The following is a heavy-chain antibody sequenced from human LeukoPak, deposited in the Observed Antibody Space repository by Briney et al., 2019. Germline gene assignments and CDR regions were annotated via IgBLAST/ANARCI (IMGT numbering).Heavy chain of an antibody. Sequence: ASVKVSCKVSGYSLTELSMHWVRQAPGKGLEWMGGFDPEDSETIYAQKFQDRVTMTEETSTDTASMELRTLRSEDTAIYYCALRTSPYYWGQGTLVTVSS. V-gene: IGHV1-24*01. CDR2: FDPEDSET. CDR1: GYSLTELS. CDR3: ALRTSPYY. J-gene: IGHJ4*02.